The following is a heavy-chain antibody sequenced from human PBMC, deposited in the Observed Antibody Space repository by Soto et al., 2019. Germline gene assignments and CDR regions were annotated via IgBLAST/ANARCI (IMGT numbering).Heavy chain of an antibody. CDR2: IIPMFAAT. Sequence: QVQLAQSGAEVRKPGSSVKVSCRASGGSFSDFAFSWVRQAPGQGLEWMGGIIPMFAATKYAQRFQGRVTSSSDASPRAGDLALSSITADDSAVYYCARGGIVAVPAALSSYDDYSNYGFDSWGQGTLVSVSS. CDR1: GGSFSDFA. J-gene: IGHJ4*02. D-gene: IGHD4-4*01. CDR3: ARGGIVAVPAALSSYDDYSNYGFDS. V-gene: IGHV1-69*01.